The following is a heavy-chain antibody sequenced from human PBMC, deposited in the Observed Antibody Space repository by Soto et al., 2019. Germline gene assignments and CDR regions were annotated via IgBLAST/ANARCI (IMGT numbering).Heavy chain of an antibody. J-gene: IGHJ4*02. CDR1: GFTFSSYS. V-gene: IGHV3-48*02. Sequence: GVSLKISCAASGFTFSSYSMNWVRQAPGKGLECISYISTTSSSIYYADSVKGRFTISRDNAKNSLFLQMNSLRDEDTAVYYCARKGVAFDYWGQGALVTVSS. CDR2: ISTTSSSI. CDR3: ARKGVAFDY. D-gene: IGHD3-3*01.